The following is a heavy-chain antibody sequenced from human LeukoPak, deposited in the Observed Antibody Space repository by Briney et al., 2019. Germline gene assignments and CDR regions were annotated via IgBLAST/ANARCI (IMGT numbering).Heavy chain of an antibody. Sequence: GGSLRLSCAASGFTFSSYAMSWVRQAPGKGLEWVSAISGSGDSTSYADSVKGRFTISRDNSKNTLYLQMNSLRVEDTAVYYYARRVVTATAHDVFDIWGQGTMVTVSS. D-gene: IGHD2-21*02. V-gene: IGHV3-23*01. J-gene: IGHJ3*02. CDR1: GFTFSSYA. CDR2: ISGSGDST. CDR3: ARRVVTATAHDVFDI.